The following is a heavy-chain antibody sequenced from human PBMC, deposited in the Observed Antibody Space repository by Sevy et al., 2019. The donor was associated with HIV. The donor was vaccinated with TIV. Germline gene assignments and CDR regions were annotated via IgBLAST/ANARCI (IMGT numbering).Heavy chain of an antibody. CDR2: HDPDGRET. J-gene: IGHJ1*01. V-gene: IGHV1-24*01. D-gene: IGHD6-13*01. Sequence: AAVKVSCKVSGISLTDSSMHWVRQTPGKGLERVGGHDPDGRETFYAQRFQGRVTMTEDTSTDTAYMDLSSLKCEDTAIYFCTTKDSAPPGTDYFQYWGQGLLITVSS. CDR1: GISLTDSS. CDR3: TTKDSAPPGTDYFQY.